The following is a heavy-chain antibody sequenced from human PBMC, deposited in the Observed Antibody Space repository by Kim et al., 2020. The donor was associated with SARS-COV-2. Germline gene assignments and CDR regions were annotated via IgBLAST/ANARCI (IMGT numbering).Heavy chain of an antibody. Sequence: GGSLRLSCAASGFTVSSNYMSWVRQAPGKGLEWVSVIYSGGSTYYADSVKGRFTISRDNYKNTLYLQMNSLRAEDTAVYYCARIRRILTGYYDYWGQGTLVTVSS. D-gene: IGHD3-9*01. J-gene: IGHJ4*02. CDR1: GFTVSSNY. CDR2: IYSGGST. CDR3: ARIRRILTGYYDY. V-gene: IGHV3-66*01.